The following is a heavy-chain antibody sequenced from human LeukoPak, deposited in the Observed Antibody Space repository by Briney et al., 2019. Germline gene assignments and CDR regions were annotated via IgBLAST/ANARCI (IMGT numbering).Heavy chain of an antibody. D-gene: IGHD6-19*01. J-gene: IGHJ4*02. CDR3: VRVPARASSACYYFDY. CDR2: ISYGGINI. CDR1: AFNFNTYA. V-gene: IGHV3-30-3*01. Sequence: GGSLRFSCTASAFNFNTYAMHWVRQTPGMGLEWVSVISYGGINIYYLDSVKGRFTISRDNSNHTLYLQITSLRTEDTAVYYCVRVPARASSACYYFDYWGQGTLVTVSS.